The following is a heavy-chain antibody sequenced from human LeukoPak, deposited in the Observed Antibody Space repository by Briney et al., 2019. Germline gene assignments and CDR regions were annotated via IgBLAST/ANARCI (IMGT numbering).Heavy chain of an antibody. V-gene: IGHV4-39*01. D-gene: IGHD1-26*01. CDR1: GGSISSSIYY. Sequence: SETLSLTCTVSGGSISSSIYYWGWIRQPPGKGLEWIGSIYYSGSTYYNPSLKSRVTISVDTSKNKFSLKLNSVTAADTAVYYCARPAYRGSYYDAFDIWGQGTMVTVSS. CDR3: ARPAYRGSYYDAFDI. CDR2: IYYSGST. J-gene: IGHJ3*02.